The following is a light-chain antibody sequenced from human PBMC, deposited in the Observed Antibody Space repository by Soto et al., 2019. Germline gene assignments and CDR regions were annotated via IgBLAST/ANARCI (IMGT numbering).Light chain of an antibody. CDR3: HQYHDWPLT. V-gene: IGKV3D-15*01. Sequence: ETVMTQSPATLSVSPGERATLSCRASQSVNSNLAWYQQKPGQAPRLLIYGASTRATGIPARFSGSGSGTEFTLTISSLQSEDFAVYYCHQYHDWPLTFGRGTKVEIK. CDR1: QSVNSN. J-gene: IGKJ4*01. CDR2: GAS.